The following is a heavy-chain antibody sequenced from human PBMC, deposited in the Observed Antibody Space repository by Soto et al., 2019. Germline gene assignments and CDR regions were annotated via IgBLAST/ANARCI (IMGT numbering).Heavy chain of an antibody. CDR1: GFTFSNYG. D-gene: IGHD4-17*01. J-gene: IGHJ3*01. V-gene: IGHV3-33*01. CDR3: ARGGVSGDRDAFHV. CDR2: IWYDGSNE. Sequence: GGSLRLSCTASGFTFSNYGMHWVRQAPGKGLEWVAVIWYDGSNEYYGDSVKGRYTISRDNSKVTLYLQMNSLRAEDTAVYYCARGGVSGDRDAFHVSGPGTVVTV.